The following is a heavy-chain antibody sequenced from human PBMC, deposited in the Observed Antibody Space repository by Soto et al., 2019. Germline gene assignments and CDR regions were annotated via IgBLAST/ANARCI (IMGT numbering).Heavy chain of an antibody. D-gene: IGHD6-13*01. V-gene: IGHV4-34*01. Sequence: SETLSLTCAVYGGSFSCYYLSWIRQPPGKGLEWIGEINHSGSTNYNPSLKSRVTISVDTSKNQFSLKLSSVTAADTAVYYCASFVLGEQQLAGLNWFDPWGQGTLVTVSS. CDR2: INHSGST. CDR3: ASFVLGEQQLAGLNWFDP. CDR1: GGSFSCYY. J-gene: IGHJ5*02.